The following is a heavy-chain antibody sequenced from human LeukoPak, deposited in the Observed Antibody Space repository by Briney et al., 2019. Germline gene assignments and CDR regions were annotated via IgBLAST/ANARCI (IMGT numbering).Heavy chain of an antibody. CDR1: GGSISTELYY. D-gene: IGHD6-19*01. V-gene: IGHV4-61*02. Sequence: SETLSLTCTVSGGSISTELYYWTWLRQPPGKGLEWIGRIYSNGWTDYNPPLESRVSISIDTSKNHFSLKMSLATAADTALYYCARVSGWNSFDPWGQGTLVTVSS. J-gene: IGHJ5*02. CDR3: ARVSGWNSFDP. CDR2: IYSNGWT.